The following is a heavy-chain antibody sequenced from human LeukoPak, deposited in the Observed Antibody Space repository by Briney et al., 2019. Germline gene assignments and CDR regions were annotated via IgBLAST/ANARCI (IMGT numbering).Heavy chain of an antibody. Sequence: ASVKVSCKASGYTFTSYGISWVRQAPGQGLEWMGWISAYNGNTNYAQKLQGRVTMTTDTSTSTAYMELRSLRSDDTAVYYCARVVVVPAAIRGGGLTFDYWGQGTLVTVSS. CDR2: ISAYNGNT. J-gene: IGHJ4*02. CDR1: GYTFTSYG. CDR3: ARVVVVPAAIRGGGLTFDY. V-gene: IGHV1-18*01. D-gene: IGHD2-2*02.